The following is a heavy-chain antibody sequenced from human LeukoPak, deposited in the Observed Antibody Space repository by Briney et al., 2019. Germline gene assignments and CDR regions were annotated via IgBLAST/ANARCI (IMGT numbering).Heavy chain of an antibody. J-gene: IGHJ6*03. D-gene: IGHD6-13*01. CDR2: IYTSGST. CDR1: GGSISSYY. CDR3: ARGIAAATYSYYYYYYYMDV. V-gene: IGHV4-4*07. Sequence: PSETLSLTCTVSGGSISSYYWSWIRQPAGKGLEWIGRIYTSGSTNYNPSLKSRVTMSVDTSKNQFSLKLSSVTAADTAVYYCARGIAAATYSYYYYYYYMDVWGNGTTVTISS.